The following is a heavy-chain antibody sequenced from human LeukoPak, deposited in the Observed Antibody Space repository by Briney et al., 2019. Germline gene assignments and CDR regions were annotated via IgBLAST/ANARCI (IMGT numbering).Heavy chain of an antibody. D-gene: IGHD3-22*01. Sequence: PGGSLRLSCAASGFTFSSYGMHWLRQAPGKGLEWVAVIAYDGSNKYSADSLKGQGRFTISRDNSKNTLFLEMNSLRPEDTAVYYCAKYAAAGAYDRHSEIDSWGQGTLVTVSS. CDR1: GFTFSSYG. V-gene: IGHV3-30*18. J-gene: IGHJ4*02. CDR3: AKYAAAGAYDRHSEIDS. CDR2: IAYDGSNK.